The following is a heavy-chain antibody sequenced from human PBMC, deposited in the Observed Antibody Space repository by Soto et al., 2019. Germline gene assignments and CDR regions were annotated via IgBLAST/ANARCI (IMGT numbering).Heavy chain of an antibody. J-gene: IGHJ4*02. CDR2: INHSGST. V-gene: IGHV4-34*01. D-gene: IGHD2-15*01. Sequence: SETLSLTCAVYGGSFSGYYWSWIRQPPGKGLEWIGEINHSGSTNYNPSLKSRVTISVDTSKNQFSLKLSSVIAADTAVYYCARGRRVYGGNLRYFDYWGQGTLVTVSS. CDR3: ARGRRVYGGNLRYFDY. CDR1: GGSFSGYY.